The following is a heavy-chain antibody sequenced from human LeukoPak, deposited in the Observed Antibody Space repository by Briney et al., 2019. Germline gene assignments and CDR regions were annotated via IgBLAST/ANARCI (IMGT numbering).Heavy chain of an antibody. J-gene: IGHJ6*02. CDR1: GYTFPSYF. CDR3: ARVPPNYYYYYGMDV. Sequence: ASVKVSCKASGYTFPSYFMHWVRQAPGQGLEWMGIINPTGGSTTYAQKFQGRVTMTRDTSTSTVYMELSSLRSDDTAVYYCARVPPNYYYYYGMDVWGQGTTVTVSS. CDR2: INPTGGST. V-gene: IGHV1-46*01.